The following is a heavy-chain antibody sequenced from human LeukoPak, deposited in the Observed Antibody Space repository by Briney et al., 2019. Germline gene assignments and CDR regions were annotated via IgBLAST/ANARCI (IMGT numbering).Heavy chain of an antibody. D-gene: IGHD4-11*01. V-gene: IGHV3-49*04. Sequence: GGSLRLSCTASGFTFGDYAMSWVRQAPGKGLEWVGFIRSKAYGGTTEYAASVKGRFTISRDDSKSIAYLQMNSLKTEDAAVYYCTRSMTTVTNDAFDIWGQGTMVTVSS. CDR3: TRSMTTVTNDAFDI. CDR2: IRSKAYGGTT. J-gene: IGHJ3*02. CDR1: GFTFGDYA.